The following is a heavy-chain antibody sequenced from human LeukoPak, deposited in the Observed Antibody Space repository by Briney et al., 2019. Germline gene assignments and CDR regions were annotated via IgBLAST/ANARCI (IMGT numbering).Heavy chain of an antibody. CDR3: ARGPPRGKYYYMDV. Sequence: GGSLRLSCAASGFTFSSFDMHWVRQPTGQGLEWVSTIGTASDTYYPGSVEGRFTLSRDNAKNSLYLQMNSLTAGDTAVYYCARGPPRGKYYYMDVWGKGTTVTVTS. CDR1: GFTFSSFD. CDR2: IGTASDT. V-gene: IGHV3-13*01. J-gene: IGHJ6*03. D-gene: IGHD1-1*01.